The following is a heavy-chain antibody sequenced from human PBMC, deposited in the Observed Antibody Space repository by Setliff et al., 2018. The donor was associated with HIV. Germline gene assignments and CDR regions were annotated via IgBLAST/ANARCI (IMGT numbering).Heavy chain of an antibody. Sequence: SETLSLTCTVSGGSISSGNYYWSWIRQHPGKGLEWIGYIYYSGSTYYNPSLKSRVTMAVDTAKNQFSLKLSSVTAADTAVYYCARGGARHYGSGRYHSWFDPWGQGTQVTVSS. V-gene: IGHV4-31*03. CDR2: IYYSGST. D-gene: IGHD3-10*01. CDR1: GGSISSGNYY. J-gene: IGHJ5*02. CDR3: ARGGARHYGSGRYHSWFDP.